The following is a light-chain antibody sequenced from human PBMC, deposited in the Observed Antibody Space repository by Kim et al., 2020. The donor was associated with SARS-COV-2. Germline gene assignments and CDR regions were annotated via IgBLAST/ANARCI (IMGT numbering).Light chain of an antibody. CDR1: EWGDKL. CDR2: QDS. J-gene: IGLJ2*01. V-gene: IGLV3-1*01. Sequence: VSPGQTASITCSEDEWGDKLAYWYQQEPGPSPVLVIYQDSKRASGNPGRVSGSSSGNTAPLTLSGTQAMDEADYYCQAWDSSTAVFGGGTQLTVL. CDR3: QAWDSSTAV.